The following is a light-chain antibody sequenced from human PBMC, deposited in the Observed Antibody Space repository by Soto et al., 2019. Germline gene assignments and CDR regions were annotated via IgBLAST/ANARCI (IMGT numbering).Light chain of an antibody. J-gene: IGKJ4*01. Sequence: DIQMTQXPSTLSASVGDRVTITCRAXQSIXXXLAWYQQKPGKAPKLLIFQASSLKSGVPSRFSGSGXXTXXTLTISSLQPDDFATYYCEDYSSSSGLTFGGGTKVEIK. CDR2: QAS. CDR1: QSIXXX. V-gene: IGKV1-5*03. CDR3: EDYSSSSGLT.